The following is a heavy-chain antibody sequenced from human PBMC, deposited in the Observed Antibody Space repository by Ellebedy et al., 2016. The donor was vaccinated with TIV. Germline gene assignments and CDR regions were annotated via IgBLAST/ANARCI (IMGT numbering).Heavy chain of an antibody. D-gene: IGHD5-12*01. Sequence: MPSETLSLTCTVSGGSISSGDYYRSWIRQPPGKGLEWIGYIYYSGSTYYNPSLKSRVTMSVDSSRNQFSLKLSSVTAADTAVYYCARLAKLGSGYDFRRGDDHHYSMDVWGQGTTVTVSS. J-gene: IGHJ6*02. V-gene: IGHV4-30-4*01. CDR2: IYYSGST. CDR3: ARLAKLGSGYDFRRGDDHHYSMDV. CDR1: GGSISSGDYY.